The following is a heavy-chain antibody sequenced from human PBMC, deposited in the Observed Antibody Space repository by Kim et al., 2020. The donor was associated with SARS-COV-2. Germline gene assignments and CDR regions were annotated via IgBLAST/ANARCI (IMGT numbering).Heavy chain of an antibody. V-gene: IGHV4-59*01. J-gene: IGHJ4*02. D-gene: IGHD6-19*01. CDR3: VRVTGGSGWYLDY. Sequence: SNPSLKSRVTISVDTSKNQFSLKLISVTAADTAVHYCVRVTGGSGWYLDYWGQGTLVTVSS.